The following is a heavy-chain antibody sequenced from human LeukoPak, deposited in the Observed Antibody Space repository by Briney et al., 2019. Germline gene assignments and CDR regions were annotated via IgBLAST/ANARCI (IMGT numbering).Heavy chain of an antibody. Sequence: GGSLRLSCAASGFTFSSYGMHLVRQAPGKGLEWVAIIWYDGSNKYCADSVKGRFTISRDNSKNTLYLQMNSLRAEDTAVYYCAKDFSYYDSSGSGPDYWGQGTLVTVSS. CDR2: IWYDGSNK. D-gene: IGHD3-22*01. V-gene: IGHV3-33*06. CDR3: AKDFSYYDSSGSGPDY. CDR1: GFTFSSYG. J-gene: IGHJ4*02.